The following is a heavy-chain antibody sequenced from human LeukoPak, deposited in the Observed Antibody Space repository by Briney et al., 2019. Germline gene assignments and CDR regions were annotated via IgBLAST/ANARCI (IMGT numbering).Heavy chain of an antibody. CDR1: GGSISSYY. Sequence: PSETLSLTCTVSGGSISSYYWSWIRQPPGKGLEWIGYVYYSGSTTYNPSLKSRVTISVDTSKNQFSLKLSSVTAADTAVYYCARAPYTSGFYFFGPWGQGTLVTVSS. D-gene: IGHD3-22*01. CDR2: VYYSGST. V-gene: IGHV4-59*13. CDR3: ARAPYTSGFYFFGP. J-gene: IGHJ5*02.